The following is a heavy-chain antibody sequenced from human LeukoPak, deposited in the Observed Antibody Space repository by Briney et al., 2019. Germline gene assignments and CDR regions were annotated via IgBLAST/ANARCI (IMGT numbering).Heavy chain of an antibody. Sequence: GGSLRLSCAASGFTFSSYAISSVRQAPGKGLEWVSAISGSGGSTYYADSVKGRFTISRDNSKNTLYLQMNSLRAEDTAVYYCAKDRDYYGDYGALFDYWGQGTLVTVSS. V-gene: IGHV3-23*01. CDR1: GFTFSSYA. D-gene: IGHD4-17*01. J-gene: IGHJ4*02. CDR2: ISGSGGST. CDR3: AKDRDYYGDYGALFDY.